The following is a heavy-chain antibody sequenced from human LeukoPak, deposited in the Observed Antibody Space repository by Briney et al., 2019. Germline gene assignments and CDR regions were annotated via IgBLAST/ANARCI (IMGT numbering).Heavy chain of an antibody. Sequence: SVKVYCKASGGTFSSYAISWVRQAPGQGLEWMGGIIPIFGTANYAQKFQGRVTITADESTSTAYMELSSLRSEDTAVYYCARDHRGIIVAAPQSWRFDPWGQGTLVTVSS. CDR2: IIPIFGTA. J-gene: IGHJ5*02. D-gene: IGHD6-13*01. V-gene: IGHV1-69*01. CDR1: GGTFSSYA. CDR3: ARDHRGIIVAAPQSWRFDP.